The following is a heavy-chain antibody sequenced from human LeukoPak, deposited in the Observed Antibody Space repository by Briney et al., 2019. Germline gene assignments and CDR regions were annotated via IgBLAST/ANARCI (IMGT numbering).Heavy chain of an antibody. CDR3: AREVPAAINWFDP. V-gene: IGHV4-59*01. D-gene: IGHD2-2*01. CDR1: GGSIGSYY. Sequence: SETLSLTCTVSGGSIGSYYWSWIRQPPGKGLEWIGYIYYSGSTNYNPSLKSRVTISVDTSKNQFSLKLSSVTAADTAVYYCAREVPAAINWFDPWGQGTLVTVSS. CDR2: IYYSGST. J-gene: IGHJ5*02.